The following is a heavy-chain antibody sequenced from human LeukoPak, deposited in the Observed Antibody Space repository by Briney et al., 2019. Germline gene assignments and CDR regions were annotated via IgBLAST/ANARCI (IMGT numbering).Heavy chain of an antibody. CDR3: AEAGPDAFDI. D-gene: IGHD6-19*01. V-gene: IGHV1-69*13. J-gene: IGHJ3*02. CDR1: GGTFSSYA. Sequence: WASVKVSCKASGGTFSSYAISWVRQAPGQGLEWMGGIIPIFGTANYAQKFQGRVTITADESTSTAYMELSSLSSEETAVYYCAEAGPDAFDIGGKGKMVPVSS. CDR2: IIPIFGTA.